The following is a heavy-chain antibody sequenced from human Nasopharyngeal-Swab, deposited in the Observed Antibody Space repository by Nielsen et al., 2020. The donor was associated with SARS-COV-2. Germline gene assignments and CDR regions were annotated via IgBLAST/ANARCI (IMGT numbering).Heavy chain of an antibody. Sequence: ASVKVSCKVSGHTLSEVSVHWVRQAPGKGLEWMGGFDPEDTETIYAQKFQGRITVTDDTSTDTAYMELSSLRSEDTAVYYCATTPRRFLEWFLFDYWGQGTLVTVSS. D-gene: IGHD3-3*01. CDR2: FDPEDTET. V-gene: IGHV1-24*01. CDR1: GHTLSEVS. J-gene: IGHJ4*02. CDR3: ATTPRRFLEWFLFDY.